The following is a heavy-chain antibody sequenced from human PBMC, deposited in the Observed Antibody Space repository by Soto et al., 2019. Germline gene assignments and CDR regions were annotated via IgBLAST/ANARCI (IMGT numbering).Heavy chain of an antibody. J-gene: IGHJ4*02. CDR2: IKQDGSEK. V-gene: IGHV3-7*01. D-gene: IGHD2-21*02. CDR1: GFTFSSYW. Sequence: GGSLRLSCAASGFTFSSYWMSWVRQAPGKGLEWVANIKQDGSEKYYVDSVKGRFTISRDNAKNSLYLQMNSLRAEDTAVYYCVRDDRTAENYFDYWGQGTLVTVSS. CDR3: VRDDRTAENYFDY.